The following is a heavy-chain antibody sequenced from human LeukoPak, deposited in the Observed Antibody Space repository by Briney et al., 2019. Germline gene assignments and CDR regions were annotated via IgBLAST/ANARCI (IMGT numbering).Heavy chain of an antibody. CDR1: GYTFTSYD. D-gene: IGHD3-22*01. V-gene: IGHV1-8*01. CDR2: MNPNSGNT. Sequence: ASVKVSCKASGYTFTSYDINWVRQATGQGLEWMGWMNPNSGNTGYAQKFQGRVTMTRNTSISTAYMELSSLRSEDTAVYYCARGAHYYDSSGYYWDYYYYYGMDVWGQGTTVTVSS. CDR3: ARGAHYYDSSGYYWDYYYYYGMDV. J-gene: IGHJ6*02.